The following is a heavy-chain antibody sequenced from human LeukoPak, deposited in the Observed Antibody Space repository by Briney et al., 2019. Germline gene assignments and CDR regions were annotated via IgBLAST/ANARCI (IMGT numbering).Heavy chain of an antibody. CDR2: ISYDGSNQ. CDR3: AREVYYGSGSRKYYLDF. D-gene: IGHD3-10*01. Sequence: GGSLRLSCAASGFTFSSYAMHWVRQAPGKGLEWVTLISYDGSNQYYADSVKGRFTISRDNSKNTLYLQMNSLRAEDTAVYYCAREVYYGSGSRKYYLDFWGQGTLVTVSS. CDR1: GFTFSSYA. J-gene: IGHJ4*02. V-gene: IGHV3-30*01.